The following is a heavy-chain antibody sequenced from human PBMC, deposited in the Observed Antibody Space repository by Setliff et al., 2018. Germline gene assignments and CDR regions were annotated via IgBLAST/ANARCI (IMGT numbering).Heavy chain of an antibody. V-gene: IGHV1-69*13. Sequence: VKVSCKASGGTFSSYAITWVRRAPGQGLEWMGGIIPILGTVNYAQKFQGRVTITADEPTSTAYMELSSLRSEDTAVYYCARNGKAGEIMRSYYYYMDVWGKGTTVTVSS. CDR2: IIPILGTV. D-gene: IGHD3-16*01. J-gene: IGHJ6*03. CDR1: GGTFSSYA. CDR3: ARNGKAGEIMRSYYYYMDV.